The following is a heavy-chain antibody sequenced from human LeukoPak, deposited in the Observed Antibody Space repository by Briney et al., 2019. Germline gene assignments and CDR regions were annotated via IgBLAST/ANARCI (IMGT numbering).Heavy chain of an antibody. CDR2: ISGSGGST. Sequence: GGSLRLSCAASGFTFRTYAMSWVRQAPGKGLEWVSGISGSGGSTYYADSVKGRFTISRDNSKNTLYLQMNSLRAEDTAVYYCAKGTDFWSGSTYFDYWGQGTLVTVSS. V-gene: IGHV3-23*01. J-gene: IGHJ4*02. CDR1: GFTFRTYA. D-gene: IGHD3-3*01. CDR3: AKGTDFWSGSTYFDY.